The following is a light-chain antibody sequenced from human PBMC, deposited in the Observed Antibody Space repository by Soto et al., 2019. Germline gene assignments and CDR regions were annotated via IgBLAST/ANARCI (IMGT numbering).Light chain of an antibody. CDR1: QNINNY. J-gene: IGKJ1*01. CDR2: GAS. CDR3: QQSSSPLWGT. V-gene: IGKV1-39*01. Sequence: DIQMTQSPASLSASVGDRVTITCRTSQNINNYLNWYQQKPGKAPKLLIYGASSLQTGVPSRFSGSGSGTEFTLTISSLQPEDFATYYCQQSSSPLWGTCGQGTKVAIK.